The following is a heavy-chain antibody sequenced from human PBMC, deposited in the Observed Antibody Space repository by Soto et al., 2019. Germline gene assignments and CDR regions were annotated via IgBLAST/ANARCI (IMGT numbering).Heavy chain of an antibody. CDR3: ARRGGSGTLLPYYFDY. CDR1: GGSSSSNYY. J-gene: IGHJ4*02. V-gene: IGHV4-59*08. CDR2: MYYSGST. D-gene: IGHD3-10*01. Sequence: SETLSLTCAVSGGSSSSNYYWTWIRQPPGKGLEWIGYMYYSGSTNYNPSLRNRVTMSVDTSKNQFSLELTSVTAADTAVYYCARRGGSGTLLPYYFDYWGPGTLVTVSS.